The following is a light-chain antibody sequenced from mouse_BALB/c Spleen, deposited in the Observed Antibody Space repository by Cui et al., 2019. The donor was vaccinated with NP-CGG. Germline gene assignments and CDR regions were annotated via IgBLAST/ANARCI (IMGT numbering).Light chain of an antibody. Sequence: QAVVTQESALTTSPGETVTLTCRSRTGAVTTSNFANWVQEKPDHLFTGLIGGTNNRPPGVPARFSGSLIGEKAALTITGAQTEDEAIYFCALWYSNHWVFGGGTKLTVL. V-gene: IGLV1*01. CDR2: GTN. J-gene: IGLJ1*01. CDR1: TGAVTTSNF. CDR3: ALWYSNHWV.